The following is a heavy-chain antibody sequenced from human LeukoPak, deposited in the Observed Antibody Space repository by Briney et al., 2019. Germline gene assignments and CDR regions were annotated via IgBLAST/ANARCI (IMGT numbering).Heavy chain of an antibody. CDR3: AKDQEGDYGDYEGNFDY. CDR1: GFTFSSYA. Sequence: PGGSLRLSCAASGFTFSSYAMHWVRQAPGKGLEWVAVISYDGSNKYYADSVKGRFTISRDNSKNTLYLQMNSLRAEDTAVYYCAKDQEGDYGDYEGNFDYWGQGTLVTVSS. V-gene: IGHV3-30-3*01. J-gene: IGHJ4*02. CDR2: ISYDGSNK. D-gene: IGHD4-17*01.